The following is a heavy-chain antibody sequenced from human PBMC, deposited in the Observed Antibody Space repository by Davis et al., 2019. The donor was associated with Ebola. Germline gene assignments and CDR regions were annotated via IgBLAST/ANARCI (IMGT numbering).Heavy chain of an antibody. D-gene: IGHD4-17*01. Sequence: PGGSLRLSCAASGFTFSSYAMHWVRQAPGKGLEWVAVISYDGSNKYYADSVKGRFTISRDNSKNTLYLQMNSLRAEDTAVYYCAKDRFLTTVTTIDYWGQGTLVTVSS. J-gene: IGHJ4*02. CDR1: GFTFSSYA. CDR2: ISYDGSNK. CDR3: AKDRFLTTVTTIDY. V-gene: IGHV3-30-3*01.